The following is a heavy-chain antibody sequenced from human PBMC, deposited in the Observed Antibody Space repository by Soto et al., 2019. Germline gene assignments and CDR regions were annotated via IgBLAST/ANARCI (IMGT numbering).Heavy chain of an antibody. CDR2: ISYDGSNK. CDR3: AREGRSVDY. Sequence: QVQLVESGGGVVQPGRSLRLSCAASGFTFSSYAMHWVRQAPGKGLEWVAVISYDGSNKYYADSVKGRFTISRDNSKNTLYLQMNSLRAEDTAVYYCAREGRSVDYWGQGTLVTVSS. CDR1: GFTFSSYA. D-gene: IGHD3-10*01. J-gene: IGHJ4*02. V-gene: IGHV3-30-3*01.